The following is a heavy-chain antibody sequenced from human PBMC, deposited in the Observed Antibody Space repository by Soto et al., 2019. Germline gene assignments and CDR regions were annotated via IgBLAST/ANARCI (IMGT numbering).Heavy chain of an antibody. V-gene: IGHV1-18*04. Sequence: GASVKVSCKASGYTFSNYYMHWVRQAPGQGLEWMGWISAYNGNTNYAQKLQGRVTMTTDTSTSTAYMELRSLRSDDTAVYYCARGGEQQLVLRNYYGMDVWGQGTTVTVSS. D-gene: IGHD6-13*01. CDR2: ISAYNGNT. J-gene: IGHJ6*02. CDR1: GYTFSNYY. CDR3: ARGGEQQLVLRNYYGMDV.